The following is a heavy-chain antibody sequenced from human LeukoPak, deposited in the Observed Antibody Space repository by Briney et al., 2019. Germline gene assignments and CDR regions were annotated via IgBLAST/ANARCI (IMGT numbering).Heavy chain of an antibody. Sequence: GGSLRLSCAASGFTFSSYGMHWVRQAPGKGLEWVAVIWYDGSNKYYADSVKGRFTISRDNSKNTLYLQMNSLRAEDTAVYYCARGWGTFRYYFDYWGQGTLVTVSS. J-gene: IGHJ4*02. V-gene: IGHV3-33*01. CDR1: GFTFSSYG. CDR2: IWYDGSNK. CDR3: ARGWGTFRYYFDY. D-gene: IGHD3-16*01.